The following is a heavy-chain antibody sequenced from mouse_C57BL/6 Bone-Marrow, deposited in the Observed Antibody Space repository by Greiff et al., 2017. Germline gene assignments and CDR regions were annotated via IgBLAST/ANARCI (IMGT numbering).Heavy chain of an antibody. Sequence: VQLQQSGAELVRPGASVKLSCTASGFNINDDYMHWVKQRPEQGLEWIGWIDPANGDTEYASKFQGKATITADTASNTAYLQLSSLTSEDTAVYYCATSTGMDYWGQGTSVTVSS. CDR1: GFNINDDY. J-gene: IGHJ4*01. V-gene: IGHV14-4*01. CDR3: ATSTGMDY. D-gene: IGHD1-1*01. CDR2: IDPANGDT.